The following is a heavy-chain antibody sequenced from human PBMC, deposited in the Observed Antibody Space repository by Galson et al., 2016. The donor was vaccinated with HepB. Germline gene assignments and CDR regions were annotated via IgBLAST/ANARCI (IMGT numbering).Heavy chain of an antibody. J-gene: IGHJ4*02. CDR1: GFTFGNYP. D-gene: IGHD2-15*01. V-gene: IGHV3-49*03. Sequence: SLRLSCATSGFTFGNYPMGWFRQAPGKGVEWLMFIKSKPHGGTIEDAASVRGRFTMSRDDSKSIAYLQMNGLKTEDSAVYYCTRHALRRWELPDFWGQGTLVTVSS. CDR3: TRHALRRWELPDF. CDR2: IKSKPHGGTI.